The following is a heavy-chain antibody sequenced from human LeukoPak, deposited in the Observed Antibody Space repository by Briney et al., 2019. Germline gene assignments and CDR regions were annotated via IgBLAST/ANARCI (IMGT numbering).Heavy chain of an antibody. Sequence: PSETLSLTCAVSGGSISNYYWSWIRQPPGKGLEWIGDIYYSGSTNYNSALKGRVTISVDTSKNQFSLFLSSVTAEDTAVYYCARGPPDSPWLVWYYFDYWGQGTLVTVSS. V-gene: IGHV4-59*01. CDR3: ARGPPDSPWLVWYYFDY. D-gene: IGHD6-19*01. CDR2: IYYSGST. CDR1: GGSISNYY. J-gene: IGHJ4*02.